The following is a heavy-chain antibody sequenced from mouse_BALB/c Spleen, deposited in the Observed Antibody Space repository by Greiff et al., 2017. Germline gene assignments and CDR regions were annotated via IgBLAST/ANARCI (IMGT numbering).Heavy chain of an antibody. Sequence: VQLQQSGPELVKPGASVKMSCKASGYTFTSYVMHWVKQKPGQGLEWIGYINPYNDGTKYNEKFKGKATLTSDKSSSTAYMELSSLTSEDSAVYYCARYGGTYGSSPPYAMDYWGQGTSVTVSS. CDR3: ARYGGTYGSSPPYAMDY. D-gene: IGHD1-1*01. CDR2: INPYNDGT. V-gene: IGHV1-14*01. J-gene: IGHJ4*01. CDR1: GYTFTSYV.